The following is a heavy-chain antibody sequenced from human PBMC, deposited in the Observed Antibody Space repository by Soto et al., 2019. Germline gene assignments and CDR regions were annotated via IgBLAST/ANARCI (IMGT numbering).Heavy chain of an antibody. CDR3: AREPQYYDILTGYPGGMDV. D-gene: IGHD3-9*01. V-gene: IGHV1-2*02. CDR2: INPNSGGT. J-gene: IGHJ6*02. CDR1: GYTFTGYY. Sequence: ASVKVSCKASGYTFTGYYMHWVREAPGQGLEWMGWINPNSGGTSYAQKFQGRVTMTRDTSISTAYMELSRLRSDDTAVYYCAREPQYYDILTGYPGGMDVWGQGTTVTVSS.